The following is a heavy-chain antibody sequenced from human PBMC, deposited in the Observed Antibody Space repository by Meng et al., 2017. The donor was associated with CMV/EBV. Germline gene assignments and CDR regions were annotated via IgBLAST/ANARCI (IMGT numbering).Heavy chain of an antibody. CDR2: INPNSGDT. CDR1: GATFTDYY. CDR3: TRDAHLTTVTPNWFDP. J-gene: IGHJ5*02. D-gene: IGHD4-17*01. V-gene: IGHV1-2*02. Sequence: QVQLVQCGAEVRKRGAPVKVSCKASGATFTDYYMHWVRQAPGQGLEWMGCINPNSGDTNYAQKFLGRVTMTRDTSISTAYMELSRLRSDDTAVYYCTRDAHLTTVTPNWFDPWGQGTLVTVSS.